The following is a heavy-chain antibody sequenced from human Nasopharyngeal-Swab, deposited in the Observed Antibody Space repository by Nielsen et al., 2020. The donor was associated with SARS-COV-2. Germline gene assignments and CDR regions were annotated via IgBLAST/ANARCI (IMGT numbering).Heavy chain of an antibody. J-gene: IGHJ6*03. D-gene: IGHD2-2*01. V-gene: IGHV3-23*01. Sequence: GGPLRLSCAASGFTFSSYAMSWVRQAPGKGLEWVSAISGSGGSTYYADSVKGRFTISRDNSKNTLYLQMNSLRAEDTAVYYCARVHCSSTSCYFYYYYYYMDVWGKGTTVTVSS. CDR1: GFTFSSYA. CDR3: ARVHCSSTSCYFYYYYYYMDV. CDR2: ISGSGGST.